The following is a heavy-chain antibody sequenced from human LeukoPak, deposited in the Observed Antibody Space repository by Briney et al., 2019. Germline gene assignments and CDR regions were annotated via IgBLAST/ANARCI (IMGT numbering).Heavy chain of an antibody. Sequence: PGGSLRLSCAASGFTVSSSYMSWVRQAPGKGLEWASVLYRGGNTYYADSVKGRFTVSRDNSQNTLYLQMNSLRAEDTAVYYCARLGIAEAGILGYFDYWGQGILVTVSS. CDR3: ARLGIAEAGILGYFDY. D-gene: IGHD6-13*01. V-gene: IGHV3-53*01. J-gene: IGHJ4*02. CDR2: LYRGGNT. CDR1: GFTVSSSY.